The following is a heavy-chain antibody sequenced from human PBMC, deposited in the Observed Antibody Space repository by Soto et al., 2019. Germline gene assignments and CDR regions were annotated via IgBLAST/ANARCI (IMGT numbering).Heavy chain of an antibody. CDR3: AREIGSSRSAQTAYFDY. J-gene: IGHJ4*02. CDR1: GGSISSYY. Sequence: SETLSLTCTVSGGSISSYYWIWIRQPPGKGLEWIGYIYYSGSTNYNPSLKSRVTISVDTSKNQFSLKLSSVTAADTAVYYCAREIGSSRSAQTAYFDYWGQGTLVTVSS. D-gene: IGHD6-6*01. CDR2: IYYSGST. V-gene: IGHV4-59*01.